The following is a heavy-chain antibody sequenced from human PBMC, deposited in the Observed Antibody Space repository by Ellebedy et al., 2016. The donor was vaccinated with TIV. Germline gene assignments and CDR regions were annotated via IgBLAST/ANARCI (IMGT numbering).Heavy chain of an antibody. CDR1: GFTFSSYA. V-gene: IGHV3-23*01. CDR2: ITGSSATI. D-gene: IGHD1-26*01. CDR3: ASDPWGVGPAFDI. J-gene: IGHJ3*02. Sequence: GESLKISCAASGFTFSSYAMTWVRQAPGKGLEWVSAITGSSATIYYADSLKGRFTISRDNSKNTLYLQMNSLRAEDTAVYYCASDPWGVGPAFDIWGQGTMVTVSS.